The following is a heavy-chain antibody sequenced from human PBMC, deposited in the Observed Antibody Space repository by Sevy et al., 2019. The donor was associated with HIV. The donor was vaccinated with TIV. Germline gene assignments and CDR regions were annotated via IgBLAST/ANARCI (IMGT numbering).Heavy chain of an antibody. Sequence: GGSLRLSCAASGFTFSSYDMHWVRQATGKGLEWVSAIGTAGDTYYPGSVKGRFTISRENAKNSLYLQMNSLRAGDTAGYYCARAMTTVTTYGMDVWGQGTTVTVSS. V-gene: IGHV3-13*01. CDR2: IGTAGDT. D-gene: IGHD4-17*01. J-gene: IGHJ6*02. CDR3: ARAMTTVTTYGMDV. CDR1: GFTFSSYD.